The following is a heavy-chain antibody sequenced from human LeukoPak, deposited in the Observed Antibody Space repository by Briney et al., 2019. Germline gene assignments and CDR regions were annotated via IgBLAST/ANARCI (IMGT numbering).Heavy chain of an antibody. J-gene: IGHJ4*02. CDR2: IYYSGGT. D-gene: IGHD5-12*01. CDR3: ARRPTNSGYAGDY. V-gene: IGHV4-59*05. CDR1: GFTFSDYY. Sequence: GSLRLSCAASGFTFSDYYMSWIRQAPGKGLEWIGSIYYSGGTYYNPSLKSRVTISVDTSKNQFSLKLSSVTAADTAVYYCARRPTNSGYAGDYWGQGTLVAVSS.